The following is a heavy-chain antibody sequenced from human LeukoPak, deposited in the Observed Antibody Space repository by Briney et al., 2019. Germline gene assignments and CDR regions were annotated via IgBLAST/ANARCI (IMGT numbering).Heavy chain of an antibody. CDR3: AREKYASGAFDI. CDR1: GYTFTSYG. CDR2: ISAGNGNT. V-gene: IGHV1-18*03. J-gene: IGHJ3*02. Sequence: VSVKVSCKASGYTFTSYGISWVRQAPGQGLEWMGWISAGNGNTKYSQEFQGRVTITRDTSASTAYMELSSLRSEDMAVYYCAREKYASGAFDIWGQGTMVTVSS.